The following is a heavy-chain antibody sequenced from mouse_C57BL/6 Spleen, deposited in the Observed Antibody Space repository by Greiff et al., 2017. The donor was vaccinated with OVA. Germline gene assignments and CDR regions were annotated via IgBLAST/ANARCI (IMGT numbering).Heavy chain of an antibody. V-gene: IGHV1-54*01. Sequence: QVQLKESGAELVRPGTSVKVSCKASGYAFTNYLIEWVKQRPGQGLEWIGVINPGSGGTNYNEKFKGKATLTADKSSSTAYMQLSSLTSEDSAVYFCARGGYYGSSYMDYWGQGTSVTVSS. CDR1: GYAFTNYL. CDR3: ARGGYYGSSYMDY. D-gene: IGHD1-1*01. J-gene: IGHJ4*01. CDR2: INPGSGGT.